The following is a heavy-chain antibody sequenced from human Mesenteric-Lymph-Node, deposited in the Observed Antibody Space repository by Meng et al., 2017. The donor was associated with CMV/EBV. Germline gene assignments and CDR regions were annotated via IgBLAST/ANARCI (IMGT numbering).Heavy chain of an antibody. J-gene: IGHJ4*02. CDR2: IYYSGRT. V-gene: IGHV4-39*01. CDR1: GGSISSSSYY. D-gene: IGHD1-26*01. CDR3: ARHGSYGLYDY. Sequence: SETLSLTCTDSGGSISSSSYYWGWIRQPPGKGLEWIGSIYYSGRTYYNPSLKSRVTISVDTSKNEFSLKLSSVTAADTAVYYCARHGSYGLYDYWGQGTLVTVSS.